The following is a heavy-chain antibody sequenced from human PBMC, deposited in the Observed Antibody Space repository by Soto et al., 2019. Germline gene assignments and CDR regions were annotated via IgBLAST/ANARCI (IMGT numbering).Heavy chain of an antibody. D-gene: IGHD4-17*01. Sequence: QLQLQESGSGLVKPSQTLSLTCAVSGGSISSGGYSWSWIRQPPGKDLEWIGYIYHSGSTYSNPPIKSRVPISVDRSKNQFSLKLSSVTAADTAVYACAGGFTTVTNWSFDLWGRGTLVTVSS. CDR2: IYHSGST. CDR1: GGSISSGGYS. J-gene: IGHJ2*01. V-gene: IGHV4-30-2*01. CDR3: AGGFTTVTNWSFDL.